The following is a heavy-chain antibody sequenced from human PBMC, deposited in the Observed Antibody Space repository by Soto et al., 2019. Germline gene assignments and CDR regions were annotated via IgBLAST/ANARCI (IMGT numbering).Heavy chain of an antibody. Sequence: QVQLQESGPGLVKPSQTLSLTCTVSGGSISSGGYYWSWIRQHPGKGLEWFGYIYYSGSTYYNPALKSRVTISVDTSKDQFPLKLSSVTAADTAVYYCARGHIGVVIIDFAYCGQGTLVTVSS. D-gene: IGHD3-3*01. CDR1: GGSISSGGYY. V-gene: IGHV4-31*03. CDR3: ARGHIGVVIIDFAY. J-gene: IGHJ4*02. CDR2: IYYSGST.